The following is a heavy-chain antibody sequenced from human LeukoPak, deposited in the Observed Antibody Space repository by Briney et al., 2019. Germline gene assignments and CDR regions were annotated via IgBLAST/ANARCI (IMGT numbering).Heavy chain of an antibody. Sequence: SETLSLTCTVSGASISSSADYWAWIRQPPGKGLEWIGTIYYSGSTYYNPSLKSRVSISVDTSKDQFSLNLSSVTAADTAVYYCARRSVTIIRGSFDPWGQGTLVTVSS. D-gene: IGHD3-3*01. CDR1: GASISSSADY. J-gene: IGHJ5*02. V-gene: IGHV4-39*01. CDR2: IYYSGST. CDR3: ARRSVTIIRGSFDP.